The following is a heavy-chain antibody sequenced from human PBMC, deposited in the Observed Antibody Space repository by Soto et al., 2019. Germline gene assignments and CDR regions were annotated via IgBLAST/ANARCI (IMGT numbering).Heavy chain of an antibody. CDR1: GFTFDDYA. CDR2: ISWNSGSI. CDR3: AKDVVRGMGSSSWLPWFDP. V-gene: IGHV3-9*01. Sequence: DVQLVESGGGLVQPGRSLRLSCAASGFTFDDYAMHWVRQAPGKGLEWVSGISWNSGSIGYADSVKGRFTISRDNAKNSLYLQMNSLRAEDTALYYCAKDVVRGMGSSSWLPWFDPWGQGTLVTVSS. D-gene: IGHD6-13*01. J-gene: IGHJ5*02.